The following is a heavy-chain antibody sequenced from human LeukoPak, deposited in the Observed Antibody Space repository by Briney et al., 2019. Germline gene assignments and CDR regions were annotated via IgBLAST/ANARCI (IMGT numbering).Heavy chain of an antibody. V-gene: IGHV6-1*01. CDR1: GDSFSSNSAA. CDR2: TYYRSKWYN. Sequence: SQTLSLTCAISGDSFSSNSAAWNWIRQSPSRGLEWLGRTYYRSKWYNDYAVSVKSRITINPDTSKNQFSLQLNSVTPEDTAVYYCARDLVVPAAPFGYYYGMDVWGQGTTVTVSS. J-gene: IGHJ6*02. CDR3: ARDLVVPAAPFGYYYGMDV. D-gene: IGHD2-2*01.